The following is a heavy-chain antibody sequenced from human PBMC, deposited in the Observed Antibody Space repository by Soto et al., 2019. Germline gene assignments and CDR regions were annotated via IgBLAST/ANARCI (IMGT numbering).Heavy chain of an antibody. CDR1: GGTFSSYA. J-gene: IGHJ6*03. V-gene: IGHV1-69*13. CDR2: IIPIFGTA. Sequence: GASVKVSCKASGGTFSSYAISWVRQAPGQGLEWMGGIIPIFGTANYAQKFQGRVTITADESTSTAYVELSSLRSEDTAVYYCARERTPGGDSSGYSSMDVWGKGTTVTVSS. D-gene: IGHD3-22*01. CDR3: ARERTPGGDSSGYSSMDV.